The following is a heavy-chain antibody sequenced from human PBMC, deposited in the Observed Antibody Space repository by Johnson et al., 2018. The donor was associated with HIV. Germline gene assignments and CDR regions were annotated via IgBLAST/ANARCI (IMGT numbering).Heavy chain of an antibody. CDR3: TTIWTTLGYCGGGSWDDAFDI. D-gene: IGHD2-15*01. V-gene: IGHV3-15*01. Sequence: VQLVESGGGVVQPGGSLRLSCAASGFTFSNAWMSWVRQAPGKGLEWVGRIKSKTDGGTTDYAAPVKGRLTISRDDSKNTLYLQMNSLKTEDTAVYYCTTIWTTLGYCGGGSWDDAFDIWGQGTMVTVSS. J-gene: IGHJ3*02. CDR1: GFTFSNAW. CDR2: IKSKTDGGTT.